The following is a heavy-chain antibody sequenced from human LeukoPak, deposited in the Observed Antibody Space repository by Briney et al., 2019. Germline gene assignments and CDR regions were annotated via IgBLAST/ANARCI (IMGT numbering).Heavy chain of an antibody. V-gene: IGHV6-1*01. CDR3: VRDVNWGKLLS. CDR2: TYYRSKWYN. J-gene: IGHJ5*02. CDR1: GDSVSSNSAA. D-gene: IGHD7-27*01. Sequence: PSQTLSLTCAISGDSVSSNSAALTWIRQSPSRGLEWLGRTYYRSKWYNDYAVSVKSRITINTDTSKNQFSLQLNSVTPEDTAIYYCVRDVNWGKLLSWGQGTLVTVSS.